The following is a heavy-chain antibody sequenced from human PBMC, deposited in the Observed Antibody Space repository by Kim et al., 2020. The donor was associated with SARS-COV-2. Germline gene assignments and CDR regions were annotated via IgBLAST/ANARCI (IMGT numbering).Heavy chain of an antibody. D-gene: IGHD6-13*01. CDR1: GYTFTSYG. CDR2: ISAYNGNT. V-gene: IGHV1-18*04. J-gene: IGHJ4*02. CDR3: ARAVGAAAGTEAPYYFDY. Sequence: ASVKVSCKASGYTFTSYGISWVRQAPGQGLEWMGWISAYNGNTNYAQKLQGRVTMTTDTSTSTAYMELRSLRSDDTAVYYCARAVGAAAGTEAPYYFDYWGQGTLVTVSS.